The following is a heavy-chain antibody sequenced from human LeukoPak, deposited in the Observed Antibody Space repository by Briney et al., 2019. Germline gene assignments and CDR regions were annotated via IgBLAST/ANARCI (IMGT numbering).Heavy chain of an antibody. CDR3: ARVTEYCSSTSCLFDP. V-gene: IGHV4-59*01. D-gene: IGHD2-2*01. J-gene: IGHJ5*02. CDR1: GGSISSYY. CDR2: IYYSGST. Sequence: SETLSLTCTVSGGSISSYYWSWIRQPPGKGLEWIGYIYYSGSTNYNPSLKSRVTISVDTSKNQFSPKLSSVTAADTAVYYCARVTEYCSSTSCLFDPWGQGTLVTVSS.